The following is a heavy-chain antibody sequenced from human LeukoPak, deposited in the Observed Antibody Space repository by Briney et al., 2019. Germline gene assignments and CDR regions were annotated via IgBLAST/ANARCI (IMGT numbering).Heavy chain of an antibody. V-gene: IGHV4-34*01. CDR2: INHSGST. CDR1: GGSISSYY. CDR3: AREGPIYDY. Sequence: SETLSLTCTVSGGSISSYYWSWIRQPPGKGLEWIGEINHSGSTNYNPSLKSRVTISVDTSKNQFSLKLSSVTAADTAVYYCAREGPIYDYWGQGTLVTVSS. J-gene: IGHJ4*02. D-gene: IGHD2-2*02.